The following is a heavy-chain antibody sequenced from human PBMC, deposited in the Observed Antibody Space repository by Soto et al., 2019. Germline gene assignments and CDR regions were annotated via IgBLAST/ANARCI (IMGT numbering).Heavy chain of an antibody. D-gene: IGHD3-10*01. CDR3: ARVVILWFGDWSLGYYGMDV. J-gene: IGHJ6*02. Sequence: GASVKVSCKASGYTFTSYGISWVRQAPGQGLVWMGWISAYNGNTNYAQKLQGRVTMTTDTSTSTAYMELRSLRSDDTAVYYCARVVILWFGDWSLGYYGMDVWGQGTTVTVSS. CDR1: GYTFTSYG. V-gene: IGHV1-18*01. CDR2: ISAYNGNT.